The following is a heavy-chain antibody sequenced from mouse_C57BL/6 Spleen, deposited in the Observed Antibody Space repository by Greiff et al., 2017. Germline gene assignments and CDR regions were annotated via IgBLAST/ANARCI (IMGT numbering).Heavy chain of an antibody. CDR2: IWRDGST. CDR3: ARNYGNSDYAMDC. J-gene: IGHJ4*01. CDR1: GFSLTSYG. D-gene: IGHD1-1*01. V-gene: IGHV2-6*02. Sequence: QVQLKESGPGLVAPSQSLSITCTVSGFSLTSYGVHWVRQPPGKGLEWLVVIWRDGSTTYNSALTSRLCISKDNSKSQVFLKMNSLQTDDTAMYYCARNYGNSDYAMDCWGQGTSVTVSS.